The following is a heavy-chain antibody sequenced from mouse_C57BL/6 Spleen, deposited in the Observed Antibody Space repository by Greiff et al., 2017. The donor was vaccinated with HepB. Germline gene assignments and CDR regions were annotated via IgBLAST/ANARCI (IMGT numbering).Heavy chain of an antibody. Sequence: QVQLKQPGAELVRPGTSVKLSCKASGYTFTSYWMHWVKQRPGQGLEWIGVIDPSDSYTNYNQKFKGKATLTVDTSSSTAYMQLSSLTSEDSAVYYCACIYYDYDGAMDYWGQGTSVTVSS. CDR2: IDPSDSYT. CDR3: ACIYYDYDGAMDY. CDR1: GYTFTSYW. V-gene: IGHV1-59*01. D-gene: IGHD2-4*01. J-gene: IGHJ4*01.